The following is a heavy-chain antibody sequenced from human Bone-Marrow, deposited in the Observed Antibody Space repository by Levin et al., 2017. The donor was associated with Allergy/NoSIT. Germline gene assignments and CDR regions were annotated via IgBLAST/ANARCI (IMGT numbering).Heavy chain of an antibody. CDR3: ATTEVVAATPFDS. V-gene: IGHV1-58*01. J-gene: IGHJ4*02. CDR1: GCTFSGCA. Sequence: SVKVSCKASGCTFSGCAVQWVRQARGERLEWIGWIVMVSGNTNYAQKFQERVIITRDMSTTTVYLELNSLRSDDTATYYCATTEVVAATPFDSWGQGTLVTVSS. CDR2: IVMVSGNT. D-gene: IGHD2-15*01.